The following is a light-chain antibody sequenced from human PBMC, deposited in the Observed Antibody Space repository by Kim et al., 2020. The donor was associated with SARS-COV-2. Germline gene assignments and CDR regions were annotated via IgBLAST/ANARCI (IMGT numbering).Light chain of an antibody. V-gene: IGKV3-20*01. CDR1: QSISSIN. J-gene: IGKJ4*01. CDR2: GAS. CDR3: HQFGSVPDT. Sequence: WSQGQRATLACRASQSISSINLASYQQKPGQAPRLLIFGASGKATGIPDRFSGSGSGTDFTLTISGLEPEDSAVYYCHQFGSVPDTFGGGTKLEI.